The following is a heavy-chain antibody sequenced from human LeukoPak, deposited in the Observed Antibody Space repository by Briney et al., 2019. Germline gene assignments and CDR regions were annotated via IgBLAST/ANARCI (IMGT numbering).Heavy chain of an antibody. CDR2: MNPNSGNT. Sequence: ASVKVSCKASGYTFTSYDINWVRQATGQGLEWMGWMNPNSGNTGYAQKFQGRVTITRNTSISTAYMELSSLRSEDTAVYYCARAESYYYDSSGGKTDAFDIWGQGTMVTVSS. CDR1: GYTFTSYD. D-gene: IGHD3-22*01. J-gene: IGHJ3*02. CDR3: ARAESYYYDSSGGKTDAFDI. V-gene: IGHV1-8*03.